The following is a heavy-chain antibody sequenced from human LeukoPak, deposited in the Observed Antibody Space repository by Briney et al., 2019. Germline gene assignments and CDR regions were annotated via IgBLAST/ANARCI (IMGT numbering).Heavy chain of an antibody. CDR1: GFSFSYYA. D-gene: IGHD3-16*01. Sequence: GRSLRLSCVVSGFSFSYYAMHWVRQAPGKGLEWVAIISNDGSDKYYADSVKGRFTISRDNSRNMLYLQMNSLRAEDTAVYYCARDDLLRRAFDFWGLGTMVTVPS. J-gene: IGHJ3*01. CDR3: ARDDLLRRAFDF. CDR2: ISNDGSDK. V-gene: IGHV3-30*01.